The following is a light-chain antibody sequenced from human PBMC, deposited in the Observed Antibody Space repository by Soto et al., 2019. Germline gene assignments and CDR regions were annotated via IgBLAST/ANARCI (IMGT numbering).Light chain of an antibody. CDR3: QQYGSSPWT. J-gene: IGKJ1*01. V-gene: IGKV3-20*01. CDR2: GAS. CDR1: QSLSSGY. Sequence: EFVLTQSPGTLSLSPGERATLSCRASQSLSSGYLAWYQQKPGQAPRLLIYGASSRATGIPDRFSGSGSGTDFTLTISRLEPEDFAVYYCQQYGSSPWTFGQGTKVEIK.